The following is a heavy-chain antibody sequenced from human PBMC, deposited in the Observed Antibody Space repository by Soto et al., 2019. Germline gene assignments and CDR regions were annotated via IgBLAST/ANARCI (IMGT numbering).Heavy chain of an antibody. V-gene: IGHV4-34*01. CDR2: INHSGST. D-gene: IGHD6-13*01. J-gene: IGHJ6*02. CDR1: VGSLRVYY. Sequence: ASETPSLTCAFPVGSLRVYYWSWIRQSPGSGLELIGEINHSGSTNYNPSLKSRVTISVDTSKNRFSLKLSSVTAADTAVYYCARGRHSSSWAEYYYYYYGMDVWGQGTTVTVSS. CDR3: ARGRHSSSWAEYYYYYYGMDV.